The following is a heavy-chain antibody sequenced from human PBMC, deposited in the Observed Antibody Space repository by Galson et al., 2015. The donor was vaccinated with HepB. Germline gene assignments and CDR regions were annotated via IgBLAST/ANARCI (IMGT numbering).Heavy chain of an antibody. J-gene: IGHJ4*02. D-gene: IGHD3-22*01. V-gene: IGHV1-46*01. CDR3: ARDLNDSSGSRTAIFDY. CDR1: GYTFTSYY. Sequence: SVKVSCKASGYTFTSYYMHWVRQAPGQGLEWMGIVNPSGGSTSYAQKFQGRVTMTRDTSTSTVYMELSSLRSEDTAVYYCARDLNDSSGSRTAIFDYWGQGTLVTVSS. CDR2: VNPSGGST.